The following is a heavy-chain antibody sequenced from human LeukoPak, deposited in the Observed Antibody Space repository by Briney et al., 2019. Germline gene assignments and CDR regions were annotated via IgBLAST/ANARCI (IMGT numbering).Heavy chain of an antibody. D-gene: IGHD6-19*01. J-gene: IGHJ3*02. CDR3: ARDMAAHDGGAFDI. CDR1: GFTFDDYA. V-gene: IGHV3-9*01. Sequence: GGSLRLSCAASGFTFDDYAMHWVRQAPGKGLEWVSGISWNSGSIGYADSVKGRFTISRDNAKNSLYLQMNSLRAEGTAVYYCARDMAAHDGGAFDIWGQGTMVTVSS. CDR2: ISWNSGSI.